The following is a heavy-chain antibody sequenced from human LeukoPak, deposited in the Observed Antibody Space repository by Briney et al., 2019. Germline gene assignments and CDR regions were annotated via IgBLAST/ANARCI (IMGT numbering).Heavy chain of an antibody. D-gene: IGHD6-19*01. CDR3: AKGDGYRSLYYYMDV. J-gene: IGHJ6*03. CDR2: IRYDGTNK. Sequence: GESLRLSCATSGFSFSSFGMHWVRQAPGKGLEWVAFIRYDGTNKYYADSVKGRFTISRDNSKNTLYLQMNSLRAEDTAVYYCAKGDGYRSLYYYMDVWGKGTTVTVSS. CDR1: GFSFSSFG. V-gene: IGHV3-30*02.